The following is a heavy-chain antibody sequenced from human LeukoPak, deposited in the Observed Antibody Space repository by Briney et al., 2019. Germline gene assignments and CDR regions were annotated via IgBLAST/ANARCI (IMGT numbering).Heavy chain of an antibody. Sequence: GGSLRLSCAASEFSVGSNYMTWVRQAPGKGLEWVSAISGSGGSTYYADSVKGRFTISRDNSKNTLFLQMNSLRAEDTAVYYCARYSSSLRGWFDPWGQGTLVTVSS. V-gene: IGHV3-23*01. J-gene: IGHJ5*02. CDR1: EFSVGSNY. CDR3: ARYSSSLRGWFDP. CDR2: ISGSGGST. D-gene: IGHD6-6*01.